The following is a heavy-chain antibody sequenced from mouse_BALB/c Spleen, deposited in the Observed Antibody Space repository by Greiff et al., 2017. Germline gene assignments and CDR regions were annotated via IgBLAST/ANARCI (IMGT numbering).Heavy chain of an antibody. CDR1: GFTFSSFG. V-gene: IGHV5-17*02. D-gene: IGHD1-1*01. CDR2: ISSGSSTI. Sequence: EVQGVESGGGLVQPGGSRKLSCAASGFTFSSFGMHWVRQAPEKGLEWVAYISSGSSTIYYADTVKGRFTISRDNPKNTLFLQMTSLRSEDTAMYYCARGITTVPDWYFDVWGAGTTVTVSS. CDR3: ARGITTVPDWYFDV. J-gene: IGHJ1*01.